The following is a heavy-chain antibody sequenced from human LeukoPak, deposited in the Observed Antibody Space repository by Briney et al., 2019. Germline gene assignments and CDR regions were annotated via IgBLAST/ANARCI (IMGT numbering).Heavy chain of an antibody. Sequence: SETLSLTCTVSGGSISRYYWTWIRQPPGKGLEWIGYIYYSGSTNYNPSLKSRVTISIDTSKNQFSLKLSSVTAADTAVYYCARYWGSFDYWGQGTLVTVSS. J-gene: IGHJ4*02. D-gene: IGHD2-8*02. CDR2: IYYSGST. V-gene: IGHV4-59*12. CDR1: GGSISRYY. CDR3: ARYWGSFDY.